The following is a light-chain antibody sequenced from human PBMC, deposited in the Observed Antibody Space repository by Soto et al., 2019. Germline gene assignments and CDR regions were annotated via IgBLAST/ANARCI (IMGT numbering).Light chain of an antibody. Sequence: IRITQSPSSFSASTGDRVTITCRASQGISSYLAWYQQKPGKAPKHLIYPASTLQSGVPSRFSGSGSGTDFTLTISCLQSEDFATYYCQQYYSYPLTFGGGTKVDIK. CDR1: QGISSY. V-gene: IGKV1-8*01. CDR3: QQYYSYPLT. CDR2: PAS. J-gene: IGKJ4*01.